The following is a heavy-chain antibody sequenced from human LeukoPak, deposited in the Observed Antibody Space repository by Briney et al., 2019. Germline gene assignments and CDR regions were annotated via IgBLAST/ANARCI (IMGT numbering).Heavy chain of an antibody. CDR3: AREPQTLGYCSSTSCKGFDY. CDR2: INPNSGGT. V-gene: IGHV1-2*02. CDR1: GYTFTGYY. Sequence: ASVKVSXKASGYTFTGYYMHWVRQAPGQGLEWMGWINPNSGGTNYAQKFQGRVTMTRDTSISTAYMELSRLRSDDTAVYYCAREPQTLGYCSSTSCKGFDYWGQGTLVTVSS. J-gene: IGHJ4*02. D-gene: IGHD2-2*01.